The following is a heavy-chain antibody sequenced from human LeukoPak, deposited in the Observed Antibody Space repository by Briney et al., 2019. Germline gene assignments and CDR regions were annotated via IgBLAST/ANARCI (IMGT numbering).Heavy chain of an antibody. Sequence: SETLSLTCTVSGGSVSSGSYYWSWIRQPPGKGLEWIGYIYYSGSTYYNPSLKSRVTISVDTSKNQFSLKLSSVTAADTAVYYCARSYDWNAFDIWGQGTMVTVSS. V-gene: IGHV4-61*01. CDR1: GGSVSSGSYY. J-gene: IGHJ3*02. D-gene: IGHD1-20*01. CDR2: IYYSGST. CDR3: ARSYDWNAFDI.